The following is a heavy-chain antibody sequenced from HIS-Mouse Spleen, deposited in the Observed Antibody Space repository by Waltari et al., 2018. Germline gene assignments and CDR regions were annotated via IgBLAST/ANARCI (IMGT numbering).Heavy chain of an antibody. CDR3: AREIPYSSSWYDWYFDL. V-gene: IGHV4-39*07. CDR1: GGSISSSSYY. D-gene: IGHD6-13*01. CDR2: IYYSGST. J-gene: IGHJ2*01. Sequence: QLQLQESGPGLVKPSETLSPTCTVSGGSISSSSYYCGWTRQPPGKGLEWIGSIYYSGSTYYNPSLKSRVTISVDTSKNQFSLKLSSVTAADTAVYYCAREIPYSSSWYDWYFDLWGRGTLVTVSS.